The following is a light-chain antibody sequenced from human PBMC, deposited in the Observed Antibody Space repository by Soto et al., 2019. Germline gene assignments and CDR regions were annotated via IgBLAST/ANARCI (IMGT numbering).Light chain of an antibody. J-gene: IGKJ2*01. CDR2: AAS. CDR3: QQSYSTLYT. CDR1: QSIGGF. Sequence: DIQMTQSPSSLSASVGDRVTISCRASQSIGGFLNWYQEKPGKAPKLLIFAASSLQSGVPSRFSGSGSGTDFTLTISSLQSEDFATYYCQQSYSTLYTFAQGTKLEIK. V-gene: IGKV1-39*01.